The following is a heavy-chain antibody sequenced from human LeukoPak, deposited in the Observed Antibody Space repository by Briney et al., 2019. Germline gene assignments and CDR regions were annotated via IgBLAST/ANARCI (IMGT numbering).Heavy chain of an antibody. CDR2: INPNSGGT. J-gene: IGHJ5*02. V-gene: IGHV1-2*02. CDR3: ASRAGYCSSTSCHPLNWFDP. D-gene: IGHD2-2*03. CDR1: GYTFTGYY. Sequence: ASVKVSCKASGYTFTGYYMHWVRQAPGQGLEWMGWINPNSGGTNYAQKFQGRVTMTRDTSTSTAYMELSRLRSDDTAVYYCASRAGYCSSTSCHPLNWFDPWGQGTLVTVSS.